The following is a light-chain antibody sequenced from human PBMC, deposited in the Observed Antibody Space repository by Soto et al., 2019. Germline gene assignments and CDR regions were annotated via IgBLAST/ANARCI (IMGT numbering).Light chain of an antibody. V-gene: IGLV7-43*01. CDR2: RIR. CDR1: TGAVTSGYY. J-gene: IGLJ3*02. Sequence: QAVVTQEPSLTVSPGGTVTLTCASSTGAVTSGYYPNWFQQKPGQAPRALIYRIRNKHSWTPARFSGSLLGDKAALTLAGVQPEDEADYYCLRYYGGGLVFGGGTKVTVL. CDR3: LRYYGGGLV.